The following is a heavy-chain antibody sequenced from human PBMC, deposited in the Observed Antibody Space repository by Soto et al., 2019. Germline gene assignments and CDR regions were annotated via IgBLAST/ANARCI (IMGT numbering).Heavy chain of an antibody. J-gene: IGHJ6*02. CDR1: GGSISSSSYY. V-gene: IGHV4-39*01. CDR3: ARPHYDYVWGSYRSYGMDV. CDR2: IYYSGST. Sequence: QLQLQESGPGLVKPSETLSLTCTVSGGSISSSSYYWGWIRQPPGKGLEWIGSIYYSGSTYYNPSLKSRVTISVDTSKNQFSLKLSSVTAADTAVYYCARPHYDYVWGSYRSYGMDVWGQGTTVTVSS. D-gene: IGHD3-16*02.